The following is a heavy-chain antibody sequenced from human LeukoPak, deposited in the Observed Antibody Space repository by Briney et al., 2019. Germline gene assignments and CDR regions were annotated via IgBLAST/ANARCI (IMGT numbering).Heavy chain of an antibody. CDR2: IYYSGST. D-gene: IGHD6-13*01. CDR3: ARATGSIAAATSYYFDY. CDR1: GGSISSSSYY. J-gene: IGHJ4*02. V-gene: IGHV4-39*01. Sequence: SETLSLTCTVSGGSISSSSYYWGWIRQPPGKGLEWIGSIYYSGSTYYNPSHKSRDTISVDTSKNQFSLKLSSVTAADTAVYYCARATGSIAAATSYYFDYWGQGTLVTVSS.